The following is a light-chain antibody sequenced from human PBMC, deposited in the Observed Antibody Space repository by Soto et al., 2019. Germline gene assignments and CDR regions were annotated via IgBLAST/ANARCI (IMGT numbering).Light chain of an antibody. CDR1: QSVGSN. V-gene: IGKV3-15*01. CDR2: GAS. Sequence: EIVLTQSPATLSVSPGEGATLSCRASQSVGSNLAWYQQRPGQAPRLLIYGASTRATAIPGRFSASGSGTEFTLTISSLQSEDFAVYYCQQHSHWPPWTFGQGTRVEIQ. J-gene: IGKJ1*01. CDR3: QQHSHWPPWT.